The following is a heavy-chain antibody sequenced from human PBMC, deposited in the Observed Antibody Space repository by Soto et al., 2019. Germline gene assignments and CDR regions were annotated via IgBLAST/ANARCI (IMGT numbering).Heavy chain of an antibody. J-gene: IGHJ4*02. D-gene: IGHD2-15*01. Sequence: GGSLRLSCAASGFTFSNYAMHWVRQAPGKGLEWVAVIRYDGSNKYYADSVKGRFTVSRDNSKNTLYLQMNSLRAEDTAVYYCRVVVTSNFDFWGQGTLVTVSS. CDR1: GFTFSNYA. CDR2: IRYDGSNK. V-gene: IGHV3-30*02. CDR3: RVVVTSNFDF.